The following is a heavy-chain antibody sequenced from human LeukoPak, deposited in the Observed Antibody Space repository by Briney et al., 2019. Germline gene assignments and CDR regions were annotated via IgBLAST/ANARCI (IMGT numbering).Heavy chain of an antibody. CDR2: FHNSRTT. CDR1: GGSISGYS. V-gene: IGHV4-59*01. D-gene: IGHD3-10*01. J-gene: IGHJ5*02. Sequence: SETLSLTCTVSGGSISGYSWTWIRQPPGQGLEWIGYFHNSRTTSYNPSLTGRVIISVDTAMDQISLKLNSVTAADTAVYYCARGHLGLSPCGQGTLVTVPS. CDR3: ARGHLGLSP.